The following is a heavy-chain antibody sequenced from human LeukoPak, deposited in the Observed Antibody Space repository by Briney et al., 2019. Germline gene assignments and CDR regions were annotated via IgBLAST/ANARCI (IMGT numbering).Heavy chain of an antibody. V-gene: IGHV1-2*02. CDR1: GYTFTGYY. CDR2: INPSRGVT. Sequence: ASVKVSCEASGYTFTGYYMHWVRQAPGQGLEWMGWINPSRGVTNYAQKFQGRVTMTRDTAINTVYLELRRLRSDDTAVYFCARERGGSKLSGLYGRDYYYMDVWGKGTTVTVSS. D-gene: IGHD3-16*01. J-gene: IGHJ6*03. CDR3: ARERGGSKLSGLYGRDYYYMDV.